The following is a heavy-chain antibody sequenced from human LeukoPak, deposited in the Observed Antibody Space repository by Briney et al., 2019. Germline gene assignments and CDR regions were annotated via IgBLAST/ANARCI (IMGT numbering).Heavy chain of an antibody. D-gene: IGHD6-13*01. CDR2: ISSSSSTI. CDR1: GFTFSSYS. V-gene: IGHV3-48*04. Sequence: GGSLRLSCAASGFTFSSYSMNWVRQAPGKGLEWVSYISSSSSTIYYADSVKGRFAISRDNAKNSLYLQMNSLRAEDTAVYYCARDLGSSWCLFDYWGQGTLVTVSS. J-gene: IGHJ4*02. CDR3: ARDLGSSWCLFDY.